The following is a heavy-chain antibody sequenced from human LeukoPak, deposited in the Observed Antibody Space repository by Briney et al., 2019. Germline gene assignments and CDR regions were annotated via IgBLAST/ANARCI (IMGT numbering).Heavy chain of an antibody. D-gene: IGHD1-26*01. J-gene: IGHJ5*01. V-gene: IGHV3-30-3*01. Sequence: GGSLRLSCAASGFTSSSYAFHWVRQAPGKGLEWVAIISFDGSNKYYADSVKGRFTISRDNAKNSLLLHMNDLRVEDTAVYYCARVLKNRLGTTAPFDSWGQGTLVTVSS. CDR2: ISFDGSNK. CDR3: ARVLKNRLGTTAPFDS. CDR1: GFTSSSYA.